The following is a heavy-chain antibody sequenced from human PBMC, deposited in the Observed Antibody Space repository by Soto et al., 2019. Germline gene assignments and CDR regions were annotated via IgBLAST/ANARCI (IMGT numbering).Heavy chain of an antibody. Sequence: QVQLVQSGAEVKKPGASVKVSCKASGYTFTSYGISWVRQAPGQGLEWMGWISAYNGNTNYAQKLQGRVTMTTDTSTNTAYMELRSLRSDDTAVYYCARALADDFWSGYPGDYWGQGTLVTVSS. CDR1: GYTFTSYG. CDR2: ISAYNGNT. CDR3: ARALADDFWSGYPGDY. J-gene: IGHJ4*02. D-gene: IGHD3-3*01. V-gene: IGHV1-18*01.